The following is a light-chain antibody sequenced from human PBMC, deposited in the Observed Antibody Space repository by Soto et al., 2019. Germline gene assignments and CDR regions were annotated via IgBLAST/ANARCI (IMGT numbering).Light chain of an antibody. J-gene: IGKJ4*01. CDR3: QHYRTS. CDR2: GAS. Sequence: EIVLTQSPGTLSLSPGERATLSFRASQSVSSSYLAWYQQKPGQAPRQLIYGASSRATGIPDRFSGSGSGTDFTLTITRLEPEDFAVYYCQHYRTSFGGGTRVEI. CDR1: QSVSSSY. V-gene: IGKV3-20*01.